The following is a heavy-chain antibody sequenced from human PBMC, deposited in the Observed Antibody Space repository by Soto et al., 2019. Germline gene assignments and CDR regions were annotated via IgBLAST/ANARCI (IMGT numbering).Heavy chain of an antibody. D-gene: IGHD6-13*01. Sequence: GGSLRLSCAASGFTFSSYAMHWVRQAPGKGLEWVAVISHDGSNKYYADSVKGRFTISRDNSKNTLYLQMNSLRAEDTAVYYCARAPKGILADRQLVRNPGPVDYWGQGTLVTVSS. CDR2: ISHDGSNK. J-gene: IGHJ4*02. CDR3: ARAPKGILADRQLVRNPGPVDY. CDR1: GFTFSSYA. V-gene: IGHV3-30-3*01.